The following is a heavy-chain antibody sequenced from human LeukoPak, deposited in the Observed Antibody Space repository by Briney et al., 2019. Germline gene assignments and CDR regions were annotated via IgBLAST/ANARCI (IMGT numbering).Heavy chain of an antibody. D-gene: IGHD6-13*01. Sequence: ASVKVSCKVSGYTLTELSMHWVRQAPGKGLEWMGGFDPEDGEAIYAQKFQGRVTMTEDTSTDTAYMELSSLRSEDTAVYYCATSKSNSSSWYRALNDAFDIWGQGTMVTVSS. CDR2: FDPEDGEA. CDR3: ATSKSNSSSWYRALNDAFDI. V-gene: IGHV1-24*01. J-gene: IGHJ3*02. CDR1: GYTLTELS.